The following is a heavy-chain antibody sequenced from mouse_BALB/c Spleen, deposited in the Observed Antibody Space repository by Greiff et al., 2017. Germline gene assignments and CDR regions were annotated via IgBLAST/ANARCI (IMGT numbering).Heavy chain of an antibody. CDR2: ISSGGSYT. J-gene: IGHJ3*01. D-gene: IGHD2-10*01. CDR1: GFTFSSYA. Sequence: EVQGVESGGGLVKPGGSLKLSCAASGFTFSSYAMSWVRQSPEKRLEWVAEISSGGSYTYYPDTVTGRFTISRDNAKNTLYLEMSSLRSEDTAMYYCARGDGLLPGVWFAYWGQGTLVTVSA. CDR3: ARGDGLLPGVWFAY. V-gene: IGHV5-9-4*01.